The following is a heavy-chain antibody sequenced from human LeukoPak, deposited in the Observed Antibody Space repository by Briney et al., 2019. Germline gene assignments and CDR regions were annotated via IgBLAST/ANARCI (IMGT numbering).Heavy chain of an antibody. D-gene: IGHD3-3*01. J-gene: IGHJ5*02. CDR1: GGSIISSSSY. Sequence: SETLSLTCNVSGGSIISSSSYWGWIRQPPGKGLEWIGSIYCSGSTYYNPSLESRVTISVDTSKNQFSLKLSSVTAADTAVYYCARDGYDFTALNWFDPWGQGTLVTVSS. CDR2: IYCSGST. V-gene: IGHV4-39*07. CDR3: ARDGYDFTALNWFDP.